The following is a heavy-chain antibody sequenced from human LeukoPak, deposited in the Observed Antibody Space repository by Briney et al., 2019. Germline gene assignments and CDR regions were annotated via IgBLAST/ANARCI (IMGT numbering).Heavy chain of an antibody. CDR3: ARYYYDFWSGYPAYYMDV. J-gene: IGHJ6*03. Sequence: SQTLSLTCTVSGGSISSGSYYWSWIRQPAGKGLEWIGRIYTSGSTNYNPSLKSRVTISVDTSKNQFSLKLSSVTAADTAVYYCARYYYDFWSGYPAYYMDVWGKGTTVTVSS. CDR1: GGSISSGSYY. V-gene: IGHV4-61*02. D-gene: IGHD3-3*01. CDR2: IYTSGST.